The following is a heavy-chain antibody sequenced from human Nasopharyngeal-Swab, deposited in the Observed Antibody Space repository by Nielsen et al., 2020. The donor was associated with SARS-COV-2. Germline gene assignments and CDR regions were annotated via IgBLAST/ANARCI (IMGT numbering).Heavy chain of an antibody. Sequence: ASVKVSCKASGYTFTSYGISWVRQAPGQGLEWMGWISAYNGNTNYAQKFQGRVTITADESTSTAYMELSSLRSEDTAVYYCASAEGRTGYYYYMDVWGKGTTVTVSS. CDR2: ISAYNGNT. V-gene: IGHV1-18*01. CDR1: GYTFTSYG. D-gene: IGHD3/OR15-3a*01. J-gene: IGHJ6*03. CDR3: ASAEGRTGYYYYMDV.